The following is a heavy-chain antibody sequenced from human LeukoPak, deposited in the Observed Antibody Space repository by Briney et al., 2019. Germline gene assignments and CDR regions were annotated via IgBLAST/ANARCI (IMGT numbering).Heavy chain of an antibody. CDR1: GGTFSSYA. J-gene: IGHJ3*02. CDR2: IIPIFGTA. CDR3: ARAPYYYDSSGYSYDAFDI. D-gene: IGHD3-22*01. V-gene: IGHV1-69*05. Sequence: ASVKVSCKASGGTFSSYAISWVRQAPGQGLEWMGGIIPIFGTANYAQKFQGRVTITTDESTSTAYMELSSLRSEDTAVYYCARAPYYYDSSGYSYDAFDIWGQGTMVTVSS.